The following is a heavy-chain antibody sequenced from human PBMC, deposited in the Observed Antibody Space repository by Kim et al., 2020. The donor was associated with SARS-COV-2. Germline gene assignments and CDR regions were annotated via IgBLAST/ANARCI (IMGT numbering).Heavy chain of an antibody. D-gene: IGHD6-19*01. V-gene: IGHV3-30*02. CDR3: AKDVAIAVAGTVDY. J-gene: IGHJ4*02. Sequence: ADSVKGRLTISRDNSKNTLYLQMNSLRAEDTAVYYCAKDVAIAVAGTVDYWGQGTLVTVSS.